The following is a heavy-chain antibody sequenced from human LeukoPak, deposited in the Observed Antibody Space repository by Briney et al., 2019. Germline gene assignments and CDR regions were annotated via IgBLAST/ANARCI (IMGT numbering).Heavy chain of an antibody. V-gene: IGHV3-21*01. J-gene: IGHJ4*02. CDR1: GFTFSSYS. CDR2: ISSSSSYI. D-gene: IGHD6-13*01. Sequence: GGPLRLSCAASGFTFSSYSMNWARQAPGKGLEWVSSISSSSSYIYYADSVKGRFTISRDNAKNSLYLQMNSLRAEDTAVYYCARGPLAAAGDYWGQGTLVTVSS. CDR3: ARGPLAAAGDY.